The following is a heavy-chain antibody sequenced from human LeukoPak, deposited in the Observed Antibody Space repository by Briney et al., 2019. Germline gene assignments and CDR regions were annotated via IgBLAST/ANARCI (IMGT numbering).Heavy chain of an antibody. V-gene: IGHV1-18*01. CDR2: ISGYQGST. D-gene: IGHD5-24*01. Sequence: GASVKVSCKASGYTFTNYGITWVRQAPGQGLEWMGWISGYQGSTKYAQNFQGRVTMIIDTSTSTAYMDLRSLRSDDTAIYFCARSDLGTISAGAFNYWGQGTLVAVSS. J-gene: IGHJ4*02. CDR1: GYTFTNYG. CDR3: ARSDLGTISAGAFNY.